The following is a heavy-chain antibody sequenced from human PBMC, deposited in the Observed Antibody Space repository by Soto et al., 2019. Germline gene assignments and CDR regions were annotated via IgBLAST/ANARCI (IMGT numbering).Heavy chain of an antibody. D-gene: IGHD2-8*02. Sequence: HEHLVQSGAEVKRPGASLKVSCKAAGYSFTGYYIHCVRQAPGQGLEWMGWINTDSGATNYAQSLQGRVTLTSDTSISTASMDLTSLTSADTAVYYCARGDDGTGGYPFPYVDYWGQGTLVIVSS. V-gene: IGHV1-2*02. J-gene: IGHJ4*02. CDR2: INTDSGAT. CDR3: ARGDDGTGGYPFPYVDY. CDR1: GYSFTGYY.